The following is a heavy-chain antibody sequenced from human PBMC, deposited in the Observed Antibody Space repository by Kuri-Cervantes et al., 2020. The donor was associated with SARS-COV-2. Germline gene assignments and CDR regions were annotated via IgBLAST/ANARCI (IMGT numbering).Heavy chain of an antibody. V-gene: IGHV3-21*01. CDR3: ARELGGGSV. CDR2: ISSGSSYI. CDR1: GFTFSSYS. Sequence: GESLKISCAASGFTFSSYSMNWVRQAPGKGLEWVSSISSGSSYIYYADSVKGRFTISRDNAKNSLYLQMNSLRAEDTAVYYCARELGGGSVWGQGTLVTVSS. D-gene: IGHD2-15*01. J-gene: IGHJ4*02.